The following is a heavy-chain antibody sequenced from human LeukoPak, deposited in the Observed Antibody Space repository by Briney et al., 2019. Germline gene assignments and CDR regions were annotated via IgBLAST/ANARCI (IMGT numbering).Heavy chain of an antibody. V-gene: IGHV4-4*02. CDR1: GXSISSSNW. CDR3: ARNGWELLSLDY. Sequence: SGTLSLTCAVSGXSISSSNWWSWVRQPPGKGLEWMGEIYQSGSTNYNPSLKSRVTMSVDKSTNQFSLKLSSVTAADTAVYYCARNGWELLSLDYWGQGTLVTVSS. J-gene: IGHJ4*02. CDR2: IYQSGST. D-gene: IGHD1-26*01.